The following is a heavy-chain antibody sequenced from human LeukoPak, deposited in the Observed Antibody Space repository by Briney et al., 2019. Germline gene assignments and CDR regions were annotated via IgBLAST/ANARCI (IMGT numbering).Heavy chain of an antibody. Sequence: GGSLRLSCAASGFSFRSNAMNWVRQAPGKGLEWVAGIGGSGRSTYYAGAVEGRFTISRDNSKNTVDLQMSGLRAEDTAIYYCAKPYYHDDSGSWGQGARVTVSS. J-gene: IGHJ5*02. CDR3: AKPYYHDDSGS. V-gene: IGHV3-23*01. CDR2: IGGSGRST. CDR1: GFSFRSNA. D-gene: IGHD3-22*01.